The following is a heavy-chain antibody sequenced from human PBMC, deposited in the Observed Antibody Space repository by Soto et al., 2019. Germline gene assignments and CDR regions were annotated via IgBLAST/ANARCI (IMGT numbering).Heavy chain of an antibody. D-gene: IGHD3-9*01. J-gene: IGHJ5*02. V-gene: IGHV4-30-2*01. Sequence: QLQLQESGSGLVTPSETLSLTCAVAGGSITSGGYSWTWIRQPPGKGLEWIGFIYHSGNTYYNPSLKSRGTISLDRSKNQFSLKLTSVTAADTAVYYCASSYYDTVTGGSGGFDPWGQGTPVTVSS. CDR2: IYHSGNT. CDR1: GGSITSGGYS. CDR3: ASSYYDTVTGGSGGFDP.